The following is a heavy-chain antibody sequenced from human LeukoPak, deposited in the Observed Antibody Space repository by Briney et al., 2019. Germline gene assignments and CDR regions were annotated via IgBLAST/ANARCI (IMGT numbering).Heavy chain of an antibody. CDR1: GGSISSNTYF. Sequence: WETLSLTCNVSGGSISSNTYFWGWIRRPPGKGLEWIGSIRYSGSTYYHPSLKSRVTISVDKSKNQFSLKLSSVTVADTAVYYCASSDVVVVAATSSYFDYWGQGTLVTVYS. CDR3: ASSDVVVVAATSSYFDY. CDR2: IRYSGST. V-gene: IGHV4-39*07. J-gene: IGHJ4*02. D-gene: IGHD2-15*01.